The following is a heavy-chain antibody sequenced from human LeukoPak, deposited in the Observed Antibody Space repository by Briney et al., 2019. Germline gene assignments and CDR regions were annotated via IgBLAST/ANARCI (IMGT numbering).Heavy chain of an antibody. CDR3: ARVPAARLGWYFDL. J-gene: IGHJ2*01. V-gene: IGHV1-69*13. D-gene: IGHD6-6*01. CDR2: IIPIFGTA. Sequence: GASVKVSCKASGGTFGSYAISWVRQAPGQGLEWMGGIIPIFGTANYAQKFQGRVTITADVSTSTAYMELSSLRSEDTAVYYCARVPAARLGWYFDLWGRGTLVTVSS. CDR1: GGTFGSYA.